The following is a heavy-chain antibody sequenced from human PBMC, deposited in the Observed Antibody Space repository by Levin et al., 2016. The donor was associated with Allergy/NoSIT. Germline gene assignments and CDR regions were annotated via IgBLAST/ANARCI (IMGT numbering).Heavy chain of an antibody. CDR3: AREARKEWYE. CDR2: IEGYSGRT. CDR1: GYRLSDYG. J-gene: IGHJ3*01. V-gene: IGHV1-18*04. D-gene: IGHD3-3*01. Sequence: ASVKVSCKASGYRLSDYGISWVRQAPGQGLEWMGWIEGYSGRTNYEKKFQGRITMTTDTSTNTVYMELRSLTSDDTAVYYCAREARKEWYEWGQGTLVTVSS.